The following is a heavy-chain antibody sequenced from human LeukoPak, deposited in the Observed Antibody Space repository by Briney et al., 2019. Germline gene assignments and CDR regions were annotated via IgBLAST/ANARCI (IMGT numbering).Heavy chain of an antibody. Sequence: SVKVSCKASGGTFSSYAISWVRQAPGQGLEWMGGIIPIFGTANYAQKLQGRVTMTTDTSTSTAYMELRSLRSDDTAVYYCARGGDSGYYKPPLAFDIWGQGTMVTVSS. D-gene: IGHD3-22*01. V-gene: IGHV1-69*05. CDR1: GGTFSSYA. CDR3: ARGGDSGYYKPPLAFDI. J-gene: IGHJ3*02. CDR2: IIPIFGTA.